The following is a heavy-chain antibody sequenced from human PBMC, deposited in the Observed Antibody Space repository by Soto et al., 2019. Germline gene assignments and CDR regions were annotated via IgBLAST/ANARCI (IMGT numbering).Heavy chain of an antibody. CDR3: ARQVSYSDSLRNYFDK. Sequence: SETLSLTCTVSGGSISSSSYYWGWIRQPPGKGLEWIGSIYYSGTTYYNPSLKSRVTMSVDTSKNQFSLRLTSVSAADTAVYYCARQVSYSDSLRNYFDKWGQGTLVTVSS. J-gene: IGHJ4*02. D-gene: IGHD3-3*01. CDR1: GGSISSSSYY. V-gene: IGHV4-39*01. CDR2: IYYSGTT.